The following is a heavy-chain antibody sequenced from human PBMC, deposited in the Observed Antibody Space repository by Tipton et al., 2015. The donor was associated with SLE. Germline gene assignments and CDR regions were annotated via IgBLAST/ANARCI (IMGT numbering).Heavy chain of an antibody. J-gene: IGHJ4*02. V-gene: IGHV4-59*02. Sequence: TLSLTCTVSGGSVNYYYWTWIRQPPGKGLEWIGYIYYSGSTNYNSSLKSRVTMSVDTSKNQISLKMTSVTTADTAVYYCAKELRLPIVDSGDYWGQGTLVTVSS. CDR3: AKELRLPIVDSGDY. CDR1: GGSVNYYY. D-gene: IGHD4-17*01. CDR2: IYYSGST.